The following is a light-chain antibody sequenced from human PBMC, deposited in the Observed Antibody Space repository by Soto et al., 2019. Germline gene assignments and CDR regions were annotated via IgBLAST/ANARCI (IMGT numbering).Light chain of an antibody. J-gene: IGKJ1*01. CDR2: DAS. CDR3: HQYNSYFHT. Sequence: DIPMTQSPSILSASVGDRVTITCRASQNINNWLAWYQQKPGKAPKLLIYDASSLESGVPSRFSGSAAGTDFTLTISSLQPDDFATYYSHQYNSYFHTFRQGTKVEI. CDR1: QNINNW. V-gene: IGKV1-5*01.